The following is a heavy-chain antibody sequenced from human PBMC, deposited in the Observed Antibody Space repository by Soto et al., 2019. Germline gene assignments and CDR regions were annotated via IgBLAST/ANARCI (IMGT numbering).Heavy chain of an antibody. CDR1: GGSVSRGSYY. J-gene: IGHJ4*02. CDR3: ARDLSGSRWPLPFDY. CDR2: ISYSGTS. V-gene: IGHV4-61*01. D-gene: IGHD6-13*01. Sequence: PSETLSLTCTVSGGSVSRGSYYWSWIRQPPGKGLEWLGYISYSGTSNYSPSLRGRLTISVDTSKNQFSLKLSSVTAADTAVYYCARDLSGSRWPLPFDYWGQGTLVTVSS.